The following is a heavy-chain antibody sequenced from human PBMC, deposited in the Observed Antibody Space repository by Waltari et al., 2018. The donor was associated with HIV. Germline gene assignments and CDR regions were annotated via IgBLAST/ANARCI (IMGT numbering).Heavy chain of an antibody. Sequence: EVQLVESGGGLVKPGGSLSLSCAASGFSFRTYTMNWVRQAPGTGLEWVSSISSSSGYIYYADSVKGRFTISRDNAKNSLYLQMHSLRAEDTAVYYCARDGLGIVVNPLTAWGQGTLVTVSA. CDR2: ISSSSGYI. CDR3: ARDGLGIVVNPLTA. CDR1: GFSFRTYT. D-gene: IGHD1-26*01. V-gene: IGHV3-21*01. J-gene: IGHJ5*02.